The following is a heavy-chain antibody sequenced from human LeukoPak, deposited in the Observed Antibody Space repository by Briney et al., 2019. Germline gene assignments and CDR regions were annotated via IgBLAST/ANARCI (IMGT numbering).Heavy chain of an antibody. V-gene: IGHV3-21*01. CDR2: ISSSSSYI. CDR3: ASPTHSTSCPGRCYYMDV. CDR1: GFTFSSYR. D-gene: IGHD2-2*01. Sequence: GGSLRLSCAASGFTFSSYRMNWVRQAPGKGLAWASSISSSSSYIYYADSVKGRFAISRDNAKNSLYLQMNSLGAEDTAVYYCASPTHSTSCPGRCYYMDVWGKGTTVTVSS. J-gene: IGHJ6*03.